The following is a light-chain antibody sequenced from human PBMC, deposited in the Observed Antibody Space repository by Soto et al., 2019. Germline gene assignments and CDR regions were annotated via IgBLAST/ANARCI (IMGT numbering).Light chain of an antibody. V-gene: IGKV1-8*01. J-gene: IGKJ5*01. Sequence: AIRMTQSPSSFSASTGDRVTITCRASQGISSYLAWYQQKPGKAPKLLIYAASTLQSGVPSRFSGSGSGTEFTLTINSLQADDFATYYCQQHNSFSITFGQGTRLEIK. CDR2: AAS. CDR3: QQHNSFSIT. CDR1: QGISSY.